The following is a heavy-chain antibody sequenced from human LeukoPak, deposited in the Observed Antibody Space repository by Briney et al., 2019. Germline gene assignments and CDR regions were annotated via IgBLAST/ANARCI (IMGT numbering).Heavy chain of an antibody. D-gene: IGHD5-12*01. CDR2: ISSSGTTI. J-gene: IGHJ4*02. Sequence: GGSLRLSCAASGFTFSDYYMSWIRQAPGKGLEWVSYISSSGTTIYYADSVKGRFTISRDNAKNSLYLQMNSLRAEDTAVYYCASHVRGYSDYERGIFDYWGQGTPVTVSS. CDR1: GFTFSDYY. V-gene: IGHV3-11*01. CDR3: ASHVRGYSDYERGIFDY.